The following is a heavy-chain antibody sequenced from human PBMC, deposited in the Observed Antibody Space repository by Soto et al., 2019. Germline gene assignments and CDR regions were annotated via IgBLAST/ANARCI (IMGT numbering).Heavy chain of an antibody. V-gene: IGHV4-39*01. Sequence: PSETLSLTCTVSGGSISSSSYYWGWIRQPPGKGLEWIGSIYYSGSTYYNPSLKSRVTISVDTSKNQFSLKLSSVTAADTAVYYCARLYSNYVLGYYYGMDVWGQGTTVTVSS. CDR2: IYYSGST. J-gene: IGHJ6*02. D-gene: IGHD4-4*01. CDR3: ARLYSNYVLGYYYGMDV. CDR1: GGSISSSSYY.